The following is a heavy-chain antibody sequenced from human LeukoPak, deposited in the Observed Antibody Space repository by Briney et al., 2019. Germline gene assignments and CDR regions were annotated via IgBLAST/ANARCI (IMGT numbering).Heavy chain of an antibody. V-gene: IGHV4-30-2*01. J-gene: IGHJ4*02. Sequence: SETLSLTCTVSGGSISSGGYYWSWIRQPPGKGLEWIGYIYHSGSTCYNPSLKSRVTISVDRSKNQFSLKLSSVTAADTAVYYCARGPGGSSSSDFDYWGQGTLVTVSS. CDR3: ARGPGGSSSSDFDY. CDR1: GGSISSGGYY. CDR2: IYHSGST. D-gene: IGHD6-6*01.